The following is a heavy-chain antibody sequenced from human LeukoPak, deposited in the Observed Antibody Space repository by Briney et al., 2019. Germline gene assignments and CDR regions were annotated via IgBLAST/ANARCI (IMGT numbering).Heavy chain of an antibody. CDR3: ARGVAYFDY. CDR1: GVSISSGSYY. V-gene: IGHV4-61*02. J-gene: IGHJ4*02. D-gene: IGHD5-12*01. CDR2: IYTSGST. Sequence: SETLSLTCTVSGVSISSGSYYWSWIRQPAGKGLEWIGRIYTSGSTNYNPSLKSRVTISVDTSKNQFSLKLSSVTAADTAVYYCARGVAYFDYWGQGTLVTVSS.